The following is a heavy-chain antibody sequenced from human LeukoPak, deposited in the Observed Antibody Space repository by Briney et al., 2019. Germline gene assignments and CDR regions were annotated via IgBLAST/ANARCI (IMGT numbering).Heavy chain of an antibody. V-gene: IGHV3-66*01. CDR3: ASRDKGYYYGMDV. D-gene: IGHD5-24*01. Sequence: GGPLRLSCAASGFTVSSNYMSWVRQAPGKGLEWVSLIYSGGSTYYVDSVKGRFTISRDNSKNTLYLQMNSLRAEDTAVYYCASRDKGYYYGMDVWGQGTTVTVSS. CDR1: GFTVSSNY. CDR2: IYSGGST. J-gene: IGHJ6*02.